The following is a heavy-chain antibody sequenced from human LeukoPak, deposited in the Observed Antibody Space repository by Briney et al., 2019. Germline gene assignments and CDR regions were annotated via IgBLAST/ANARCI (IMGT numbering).Heavy chain of an antibody. D-gene: IGHD1-26*01. V-gene: IGHV1-2*02. CDR1: GYTFPGYY. J-gene: IGHJ4*02. CDR2: INPNSGGT. CDR3: ARQGGSYSFDY. Sequence: AAVTVSCKASGYTFPGYYMQWVRQAPGQGLDWMGWINPNSGGTNYVKKFQGRVTMTRDTCISTAYRELSSLRSEETDMYFCARQGGSYSFDYWGQGTLVAVSS.